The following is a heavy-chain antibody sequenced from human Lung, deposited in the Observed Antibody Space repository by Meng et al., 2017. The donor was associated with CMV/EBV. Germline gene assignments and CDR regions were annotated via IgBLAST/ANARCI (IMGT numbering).Heavy chain of an antibody. V-gene: IGHV4-59*01. CDR1: GGSISSYY. CDR3: ARVGYDILTGYSYYFDY. Sequence: GGSISSYYWSLIRQPPGTGLELIVYIYYSGGTNYTPSLKSRVTISVDTSKNQFSLKLSSVTAADTAVYYCARVGYDILTGYSYYFDYWGQGTLVTVSS. D-gene: IGHD3-9*01. CDR2: IYYSGGT. J-gene: IGHJ4*02.